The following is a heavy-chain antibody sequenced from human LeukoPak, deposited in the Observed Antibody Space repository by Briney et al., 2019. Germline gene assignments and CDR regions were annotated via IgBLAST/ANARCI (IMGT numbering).Heavy chain of an antibody. CDR3: ARVGYCSSTSCLDY. V-gene: IGHV4-34*01. CDR2: INHSGST. Sequence: SETLSLTCAVYGGSFSGYYWSWIRQPPGKGLEWIGEINHSGSTNYNPSLKSRVTISVDTSKNQFSLKLNSVTAADTAVYYCARVGYCSSTSCLDYWGQGTLVTVSS. CDR1: GGSFSGYY. D-gene: IGHD2-2*01. J-gene: IGHJ4*02.